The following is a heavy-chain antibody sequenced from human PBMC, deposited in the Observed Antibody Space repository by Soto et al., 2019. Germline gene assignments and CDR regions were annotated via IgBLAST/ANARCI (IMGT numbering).Heavy chain of an antibody. J-gene: IGHJ5*02. V-gene: IGHV4-39*01. D-gene: IGHD2-2*03. Sequence: QLQLQESGPGLVKPSETLSLTCTVSGGSISSSSYYWGWIRQPPGKGLEWIGSIYYSGSTYYNPSLKGRVTISVDTSKNQFSLKLSSVTAADTAVYYCARHLGIVVVPAANWFDPWGQGTLVTVSS. CDR1: GGSISSSSYY. CDR2: IYYSGST. CDR3: ARHLGIVVVPAANWFDP.